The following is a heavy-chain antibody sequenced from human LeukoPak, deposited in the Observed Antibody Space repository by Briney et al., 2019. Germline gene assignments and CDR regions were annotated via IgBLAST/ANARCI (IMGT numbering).Heavy chain of an antibody. CDR1: GYTFTNNW. D-gene: IGHD5-24*01. CDR3: ARDNSVRDEAWWFYP. V-gene: IGHV1-46*01. CDR2: ISPTGGST. J-gene: IGHJ5*02. Sequence: GASVKVSCKAFGYTFTNNWMHWVRQAPGQGPEWMGLISPTGGSTAYAQKFQGRVTLTRDMSTSTGYLELSSLRSEDTALYYCARDNSVRDEAWWFYPWGQGTLVTVSS.